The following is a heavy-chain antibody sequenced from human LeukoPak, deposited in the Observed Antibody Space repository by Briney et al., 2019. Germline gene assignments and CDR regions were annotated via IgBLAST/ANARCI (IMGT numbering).Heavy chain of an antibody. CDR2: ISGSGGGT. D-gene: IGHD2-15*01. Sequence: GGSLRLSCAASGFTFSSYAMTWVRQAPGKGLEWVSAISGSGGGTYYADSVKGRFTISRDNAKNSLYLQMNILRAEDTAVYYCASAYCSGGTCYYYWGQGTLVTVSS. CDR1: GFTFSSYA. J-gene: IGHJ4*02. CDR3: ASAYCSGGTCYYY. V-gene: IGHV3-23*01.